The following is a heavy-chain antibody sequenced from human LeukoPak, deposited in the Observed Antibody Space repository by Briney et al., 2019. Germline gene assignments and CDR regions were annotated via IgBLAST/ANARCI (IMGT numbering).Heavy chain of an antibody. Sequence: GGSLRLSCAASGFTVSSNYMSRVRQAPGKGLEWVSVIYSGGSTYYADSVKGRFTISRDNSKNTLYLQMNSLRAEDTAVYYCARAKGVRERAWFDPWGQGTLVTVSS. D-gene: IGHD3-10*01. J-gene: IGHJ5*02. CDR3: ARAKGVRERAWFDP. CDR2: IYSGGST. CDR1: GFTVSSNY. V-gene: IGHV3-53*01.